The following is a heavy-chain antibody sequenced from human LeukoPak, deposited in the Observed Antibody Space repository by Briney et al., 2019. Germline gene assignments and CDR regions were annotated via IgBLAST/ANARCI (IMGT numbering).Heavy chain of an antibody. Sequence: GASVKVSCKASGYTFTSYDINWVRQATGQGLEWMGWMNPNSGNTGYAQKFQGRVTMTRNTSISTAYMELSSLRSEDTAVYYCARSRPSYSSSWPFYGMDVWGQGTTVTVSS. CDR3: ARSRPSYSSSWPFYGMDV. J-gene: IGHJ6*02. CDR2: MNPNSGNT. V-gene: IGHV1-8*01. CDR1: GYTFTSYD. D-gene: IGHD6-13*01.